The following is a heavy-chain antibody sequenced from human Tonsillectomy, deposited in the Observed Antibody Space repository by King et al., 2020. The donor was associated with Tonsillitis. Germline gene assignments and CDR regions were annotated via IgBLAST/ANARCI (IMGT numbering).Heavy chain of an antibody. CDR1: GFTFSSYA. CDR3: AAFLDDFWSGYYHDAFDI. D-gene: IGHD3-3*01. Sequence: VQLVESGGGLVQPGGSLRLSCAASGFTFSSYAMSWVRQAPGKGLEWVSAISGSGGSTYYADSVKGRFTISRDNSKNTLYLQMNSLRAEDTAVYYCAAFLDDFWSGYYHDAFDIWGQGTMVTVSS. V-gene: IGHV3-23*04. CDR2: ISGSGGST. J-gene: IGHJ3*02.